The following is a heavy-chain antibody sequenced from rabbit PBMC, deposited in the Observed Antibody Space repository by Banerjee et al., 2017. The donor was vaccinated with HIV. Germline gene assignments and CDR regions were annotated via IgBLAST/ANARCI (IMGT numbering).Heavy chain of an antibody. CDR3: ARDLAGVIGWNFGL. V-gene: IGHV1S45*01. CDR1: GFSFSNKYV. Sequence: QEQLEESGGDLVKPEGSLTITCTASGFSFSNKYVMCWVRQAPGKGLEWIGCINTSSGNTVYATWAKGRFTISSDNAQNTVYLQLNSLTAADTATYFCARDLAGVIGWNFGLWGQGTLVTVS. J-gene: IGHJ4*01. D-gene: IGHD4-1*01. CDR2: INTSSGNT.